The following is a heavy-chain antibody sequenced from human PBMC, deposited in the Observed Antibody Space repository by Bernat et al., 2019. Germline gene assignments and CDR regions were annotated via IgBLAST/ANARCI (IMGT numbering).Heavy chain of an antibody. V-gene: IGHV3-23*01. D-gene: IGHD2-15*01. CDR2: ISGSGGST. J-gene: IGHJ4*02. CDR1: GFTFSSYA. Sequence: EVQLLESGGGLVQPGGSPRLSCAASGFTFSSYAMSWVRQAPGKGLEWVSAISGSGGSTYYADSVKGRFTISRDNSKNTLYLQMNSLRAEDTAVYYCAKDPYCSGGSCYDYWGQGTLVTVSS. CDR3: AKDPYCSGGSCYDY.